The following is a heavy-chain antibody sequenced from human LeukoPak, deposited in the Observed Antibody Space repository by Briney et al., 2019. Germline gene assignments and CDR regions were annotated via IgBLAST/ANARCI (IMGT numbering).Heavy chain of an antibody. Sequence: PGGSLTLSCAASGFTVSSNYMSWVRQAPGKGLEWVSVIYSGGSTYYADSVKGRFTISRDNSKNTLYLQMNSLRAEDTAVYYCARGHSNDYYDSSGFRWATEFYGMDVWGQGTTVTVSS. CDR2: IYSGGST. CDR1: GFTVSSNY. CDR3: ARGHSNDYYDSSGFRWATEFYGMDV. J-gene: IGHJ6*02. V-gene: IGHV3-66*01. D-gene: IGHD3-22*01.